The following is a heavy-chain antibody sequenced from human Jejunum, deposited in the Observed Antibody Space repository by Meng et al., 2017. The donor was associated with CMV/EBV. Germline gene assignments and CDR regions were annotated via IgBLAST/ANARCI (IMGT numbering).Heavy chain of an antibody. CDR2: IIPFLTIT. D-gene: IGHD3-22*01. J-gene: IGHJ4*02. CDR3: AQEHSSGYYYYSY. Sequence: CQASGGTFSTSAVSWVRQAPGQGLGWMGGIIPFLTITHYAQKFQGRVTITADKSTSTAYMELSNLRSEDTAVYYCAQEHSSGYYYYSYWGQGTLVTVSS. V-gene: IGHV1-69*10. CDR1: GGTFSTSA.